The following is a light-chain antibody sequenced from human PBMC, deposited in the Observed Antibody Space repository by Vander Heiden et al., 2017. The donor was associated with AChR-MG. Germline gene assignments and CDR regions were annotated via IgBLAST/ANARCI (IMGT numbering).Light chain of an antibody. J-gene: IGKJ4*01. V-gene: IGKV3-20*01. Sequence: EVVLTQSPGTLSLSPGERATVSCSASQSVSSSYLAWYQQKPGQAPRLLIYSASSSATGVPDRFSGSGSGTDVTLTISRLEPEDFAVYYCQQYGSSPPLTFGGGTKVEIK. CDR2: SAS. CDR3: QQYGSSPPLT. CDR1: QSVSSSY.